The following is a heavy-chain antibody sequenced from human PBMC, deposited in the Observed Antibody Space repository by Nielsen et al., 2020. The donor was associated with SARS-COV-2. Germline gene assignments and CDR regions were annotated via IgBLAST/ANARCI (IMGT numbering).Heavy chain of an antibody. D-gene: IGHD3-9*01. CDR1: GYTFTSYA. Sequence: ASVKVSCKASGYTFTSYAMHWVRQAPGQRLEWMGWINAGNGNTKYSQKFQGRVTMTTDTSTSTAYMELRSLRSDDTAVYYCARGESGRYFDWLFSDAFDIWGQGTMVTVSS. J-gene: IGHJ3*02. CDR2: INAGNGNT. CDR3: ARGESGRYFDWLFSDAFDI. V-gene: IGHV1-3*01.